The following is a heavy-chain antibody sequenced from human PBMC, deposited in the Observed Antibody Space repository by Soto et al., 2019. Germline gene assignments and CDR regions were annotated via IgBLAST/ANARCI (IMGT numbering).Heavy chain of an antibody. Sequence: DVQLVESGGDLVQPGGSLRLSCEASGFTFSRSWMHWVRQDRERGLVWVSRINSDGSSTDYADSVKGRFTISRDNARNTLSLQMSSLRAEDTAVYYCAKIVTTGIAGGYFESWGQGALVTVSS. CDR2: INSDGSST. D-gene: IGHD6-13*01. CDR1: GFTFSRSW. V-gene: IGHV3-74*01. J-gene: IGHJ4*02. CDR3: AKIVTTGIAGGYFES.